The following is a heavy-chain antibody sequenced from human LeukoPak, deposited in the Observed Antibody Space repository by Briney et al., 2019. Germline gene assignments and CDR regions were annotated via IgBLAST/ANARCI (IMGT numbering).Heavy chain of an antibody. CDR3: ARVGDIVVVPAAMPEDYYYGMDV. CDR2: INHSGST. J-gene: IGHJ6*04. D-gene: IGHD2-2*01. V-gene: IGHV4-34*01. CDR1: GGSFSGYY. Sequence: SETLSLTCAVYGGSFSGYYWSWIRQPPGKGLEWIGEINHSGSTNYNPSLKSRVTISVGTSKNQFSLKLSSVTAADTAVYYCARVGDIVVVPAAMPEDYYYGMDVWGKGTTVTVSS.